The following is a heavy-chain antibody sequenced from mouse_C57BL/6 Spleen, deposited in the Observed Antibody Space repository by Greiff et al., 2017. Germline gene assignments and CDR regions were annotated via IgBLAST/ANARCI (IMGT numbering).Heavy chain of an antibody. V-gene: IGHV5-15*01. Sequence: EVHLVESGGGLVQPGGSLKLSCAASGFTFSDYGMAWVRQAPRKGPEWVAFISNLAYSIYYADTVTGRFTISRENAKNTLYLEMSSLRSEDTAMYYCARTDDYAMDYWGQGTSVTVSS. CDR1: GFTFSDYG. CDR3: ARTDDYAMDY. J-gene: IGHJ4*01. CDR2: ISNLAYSI.